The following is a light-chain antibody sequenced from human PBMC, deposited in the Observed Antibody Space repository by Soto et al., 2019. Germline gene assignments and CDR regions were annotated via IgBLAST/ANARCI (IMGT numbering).Light chain of an antibody. J-gene: IGKJ5*01. CDR3: QQYNVWPPL. CDR1: QSISSW. Sequence: EIVMTRSQATLSVSPGARVTLSCRASQSISSWLAWYQQKPGQAPGLLIYGASTRATGIPARFSGSGSGTEFTLTISSLQSEDFAVYYCQQYNVWPPLFGQGTRLEIK. V-gene: IGKV3D-15*01. CDR2: GAS.